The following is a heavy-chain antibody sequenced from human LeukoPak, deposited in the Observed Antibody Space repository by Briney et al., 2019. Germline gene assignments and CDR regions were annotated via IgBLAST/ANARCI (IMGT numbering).Heavy chain of an antibody. CDR3: AKSYSSGWNYFDY. Sequence: GGSLRLSCAASGFTFSSYAMSWVRQAPGKGLEWVSAISGSGGSTYYADSVKGRFTISRDNSKNTLYLQLNSLRAEDTAVYYCAKSYSSGWNYFDYWGQEPWSPSPQ. CDR2: ISGSGGST. V-gene: IGHV3-23*01. CDR1: GFTFSSYA. J-gene: IGHJ4*01. D-gene: IGHD6-19*01.